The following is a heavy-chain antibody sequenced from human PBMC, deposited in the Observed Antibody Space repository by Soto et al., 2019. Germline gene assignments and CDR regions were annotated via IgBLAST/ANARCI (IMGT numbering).Heavy chain of an antibody. D-gene: IGHD3-16*01. CDR1: GGSVSSGSFN. J-gene: IGHJ5*02. Sequence: SETLSLTCTVSGGSVSSGSFNWGWVRQPPGKRLEWIGYIYYIGRTNYNPSLKSRVTMSVDTSKNQFSLRLTSMTTADTAVYYCANLMGAGGWFDPWGQGTLVTVSS. V-gene: IGHV4-61*01. CDR3: ANLMGAGGWFDP. CDR2: IYYIGRT.